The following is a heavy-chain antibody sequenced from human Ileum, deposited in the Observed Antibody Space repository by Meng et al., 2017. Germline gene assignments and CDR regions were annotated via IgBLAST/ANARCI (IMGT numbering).Heavy chain of an antibody. D-gene: IGHD2-21*02. CDR3: ARDPLAYCGGDCYTHLAY. CDR2: ISYDGSNK. J-gene: IGHJ4*02. Sequence: QVQLVESGGGVVQPGRSLRLPCAASGFTFSSYAMHWVRQAPGKGLEWVAVISYDGSNKYYADSVKGRFTISRDNSKNTLYLQMNSLRAEDTAVYYCARDPLAYCGGDCYTHLAYWGQGTLVTVSS. CDR1: GFTFSSYA. V-gene: IGHV3-30-3*01.